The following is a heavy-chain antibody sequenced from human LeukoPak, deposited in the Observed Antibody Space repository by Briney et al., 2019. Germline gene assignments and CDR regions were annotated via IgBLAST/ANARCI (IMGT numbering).Heavy chain of an antibody. CDR1: GNSFTGYY. CDR3: ARDLAYYYGSGSARFDY. V-gene: IGHV1-69*06. CDR2: IIPIFGTA. Sequence: GASVKVSCKASGNSFTGYYIHWVRQAPGQGLEWMGGIIPIFGTANYAQKFQGRVTITADKSTSTAYMELSSLRSEDTAVYYCARDLAYYYGSGSARFDYWGQGTLVTVSS. D-gene: IGHD3-10*01. J-gene: IGHJ4*02.